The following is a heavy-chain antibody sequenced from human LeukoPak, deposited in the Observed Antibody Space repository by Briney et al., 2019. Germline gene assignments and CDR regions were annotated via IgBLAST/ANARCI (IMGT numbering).Heavy chain of an antibody. CDR3: AKGHSSTFPDYYYMDV. D-gene: IGHD6-13*01. CDR1: GFTFSTYG. Sequence: PGGSLRLSCAASGFTFSTYGIHWVRQAPGKGLEWVAFIRFDGTSKYYADSVKGRFTISRDKSKNTVYLQMGSLRAEDTAVYYCAKGHSSTFPDYYYMDVWGKGTTVTVSS. V-gene: IGHV3-30*02. J-gene: IGHJ6*03. CDR2: IRFDGTSK.